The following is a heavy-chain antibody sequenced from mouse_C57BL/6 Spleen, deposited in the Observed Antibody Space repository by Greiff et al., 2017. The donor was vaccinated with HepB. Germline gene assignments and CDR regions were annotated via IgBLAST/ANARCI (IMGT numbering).Heavy chain of an antibody. CDR3: ARVYDYGYAMDY. V-gene: IGHV7-1*01. CDR1: GFTFSDFY. CDR2: SRNKANDYTT. D-gene: IGHD2-4*01. J-gene: IGHJ4*01. Sequence: EVKLMESGGGLVQSGRSLRLSCATSGFTFSDFYMEWVRQAPGKGLEWIAASRNKANDYTTEYSASVKGRFIVSRDTSQSILYLQMNALRAEDTAIYYCARVYDYGYAMDYWGQGTSVTVSS.